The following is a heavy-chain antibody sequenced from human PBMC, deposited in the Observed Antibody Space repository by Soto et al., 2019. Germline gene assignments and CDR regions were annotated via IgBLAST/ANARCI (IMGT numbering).Heavy chain of an antibody. J-gene: IGHJ4*02. CDR2: IDPGSGNP. CDR1: GYPLTDYA. CDR3: TRDLNGGNPFDY. D-gene: IGHD2-8*01. V-gene: IGHV1-3*01. Sequence: QVKFVQSGAEVKKPGASVRVSCKPSGYPLTDYAIHWVRQAAGQRLEWLGWIDPGSGNPTYSQKFQGRITITRDNSASTFYMDLSSLTSEDTAVYFCTRDLNGGNPFDYWGQGTLVTVSS.